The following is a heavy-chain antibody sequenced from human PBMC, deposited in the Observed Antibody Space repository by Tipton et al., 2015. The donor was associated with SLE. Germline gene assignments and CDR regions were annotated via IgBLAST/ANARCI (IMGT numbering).Heavy chain of an antibody. CDR2: IYHSGST. V-gene: IGHV4-38-2*01. D-gene: IGHD6-19*01. J-gene: IGHJ5*02. CDR1: GYSISSGYY. Sequence: TLSLTCAVSGYSISSGYYWGWIRQPPGKGVEWIGMIYHSGSTYYNPSLKSRVTISVDTSKNQFSLKLSSVTAADTAVYYCARGAGITPAWFDPWGQGTLVTVSS. CDR3: ARGAGITPAWFDP.